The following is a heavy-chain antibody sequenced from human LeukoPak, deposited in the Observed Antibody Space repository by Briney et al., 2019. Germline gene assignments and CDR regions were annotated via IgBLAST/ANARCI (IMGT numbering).Heavy chain of an antibody. CDR2: IYHSGST. J-gene: IGHJ4*02. D-gene: IGHD6-6*01. CDR1: GGSISSGGYY. V-gene: IGHV4-30-2*01. Sequence: SETLSLTCTVSGGSISSGGYYWSWIRQPPGKGLEWIGYIYHSGSTYYNPSLKSRVTISVDRSKNQFSLKLSSVTAADTAVYYCASLIAARHVVDYWGQGTLVTVSS. CDR3: ASLIAARHVVDY.